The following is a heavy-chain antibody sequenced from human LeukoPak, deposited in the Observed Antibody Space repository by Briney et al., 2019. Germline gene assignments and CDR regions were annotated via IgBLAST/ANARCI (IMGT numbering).Heavy chain of an antibody. CDR3: TRALVGTTS. CDR2: IKQDGSEK. Sequence: GTLRLSCAASGFTFSSYWMSWVRQAPGKGLEWVANIKQDGSEKNYVDSVKGRFTISRDNAKNSLDLQMNSLRADDTAVYYCTRALVGTTSWGQGTLVTVSS. J-gene: IGHJ4*02. CDR1: GFTFSSYW. V-gene: IGHV3-7*01. D-gene: IGHD1-26*01.